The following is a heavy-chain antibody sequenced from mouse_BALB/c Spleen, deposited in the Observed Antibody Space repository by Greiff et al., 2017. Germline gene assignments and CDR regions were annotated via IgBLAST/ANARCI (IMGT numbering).Heavy chain of an antibody. CDR3: ARSPFSGYFDY. CDR2: ISSGSSTI. V-gene: IGHV5-17*02. CDR1: GFTFSSFG. J-gene: IGHJ2*01. Sequence: EVQLVESGGGLVQPGGSRKLSCAASGFTFSSFGMHWVRQAPEKGLEWVAYISSGSSTIYYADTVKGRFTISRDNPKNTLFLQMTSLRSEDTAMYYCARSPFSGYFDYWGQGTTLTVSS.